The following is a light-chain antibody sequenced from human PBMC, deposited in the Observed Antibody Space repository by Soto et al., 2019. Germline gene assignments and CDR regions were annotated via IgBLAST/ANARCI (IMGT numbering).Light chain of an antibody. V-gene: IGKV1-9*01. J-gene: IGKJ5*01. CDR3: QQVNSYPTT. CDR2: AAS. CDR1: QGISSY. Sequence: DIQLTQSPSFLSASLGDRVTITCRASQGISSYLAWYQQKPGNVPKLLIYAASTLQNGIPSRFSGSGFGTQFTLTISSLQPEDFATYYCQQVNSYPTTFGQGTRLEI.